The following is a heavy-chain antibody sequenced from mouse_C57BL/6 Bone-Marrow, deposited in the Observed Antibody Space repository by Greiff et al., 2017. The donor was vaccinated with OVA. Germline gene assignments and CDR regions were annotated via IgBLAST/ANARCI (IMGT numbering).Heavy chain of an antibody. Sequence: EVKVEESGGGLVQPGESLKLSCESNEYEFPSHDMSWVRKTPEKRLELVAAINSDGGSTYYPDTMERRFIISRDNTKKTLYLQMSSLRSEDTALYYCARSYDGRGFAYWGQGTLVTVSA. CDR1: EYEFPSHD. D-gene: IGHD2-3*01. J-gene: IGHJ3*01. CDR3: ARSYDGRGFAY. CDR2: INSDGGST. V-gene: IGHV5-2*03.